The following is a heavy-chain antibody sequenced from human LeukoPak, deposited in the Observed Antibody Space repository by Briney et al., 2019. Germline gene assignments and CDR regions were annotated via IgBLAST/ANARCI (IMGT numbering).Heavy chain of an antibody. V-gene: IGHV3-23*01. CDR1: GFTFSSYG. J-gene: IGHJ4*02. CDR2: ISGSGGST. Sequence: GSLRLSCAASGFTFSSYGMSWVRQAPGKGLEWVSAISGSGGSTYYADSVKGRFTISRDNSKNTLYLQMNSLRAEDTAVYYCAKRGHIWDYFDYWGQGTLVTVSS. D-gene: IGHD5-18*01. CDR3: AKRGHIWDYFDY.